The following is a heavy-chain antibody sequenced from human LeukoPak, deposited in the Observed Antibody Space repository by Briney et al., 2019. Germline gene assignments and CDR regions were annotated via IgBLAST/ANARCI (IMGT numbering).Heavy chain of an antibody. CDR2: ISGSGGST. V-gene: IGHV3-23*01. J-gene: IGHJ4*02. Sequence: PGGSLRLSCAASGFTFSSYAMSWVRQAPGKGLEWVSAISGSGGSTYYADSVKGRFTISRDNAKNSLYLQMNSLRAEDTAVYYCASSKGYADYWGQGTLVTVSS. CDR3: ASSKGYADY. CDR1: GFTFSSYA. D-gene: IGHD2-8*01.